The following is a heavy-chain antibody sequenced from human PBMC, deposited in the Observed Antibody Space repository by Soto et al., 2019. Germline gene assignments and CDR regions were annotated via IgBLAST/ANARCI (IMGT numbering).Heavy chain of an antibody. V-gene: IGHV1-46*01. D-gene: IGHD3-9*01. CDR3: ARDGYYDILTGYPDAFDI. J-gene: IGHJ3*02. CDR2: INPSGGST. Sequence: ASVKVSCKASGYTFTSYYMHWVRQAPGQGLEWMGIINPSGGSTSYAQEFQGRVTITRDTSASTAYMELSSLRSEDTAVYYCARDGYYDILTGYPDAFDIWGQGTMVTVSS. CDR1: GYTFTSYY.